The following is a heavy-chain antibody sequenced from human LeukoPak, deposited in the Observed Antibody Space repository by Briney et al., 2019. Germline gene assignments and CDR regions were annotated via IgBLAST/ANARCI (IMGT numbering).Heavy chain of an antibody. CDR3: AHRPRSLVAFDI. CDR2: IYWDDDK. J-gene: IGHJ3*02. CDR1: GFSLSTSGVG. V-gene: IGHV2-5*02. Sequence: SGPTLVKPTQTLTVTCTLSGFSLSTSGVGVGWLRQPPGKALEWLALIYWDDDKRYSPSLQSRLTITKDTSKNQVVLTMANMDPVDTATYYCAHRPRSLVAFDIWGQGTMVTVSS.